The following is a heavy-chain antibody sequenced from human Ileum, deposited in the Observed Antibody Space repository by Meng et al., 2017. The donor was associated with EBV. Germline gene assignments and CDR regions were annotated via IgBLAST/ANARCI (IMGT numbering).Heavy chain of an antibody. D-gene: IGHD5-24*01. CDR3: VRTLERGDY. CDR2: MNPKTGTA. Sequence: VQLVQSWGEVKKPGASGKGSCKASGYTFTNYDINWVRQATGQGLEWMGWMNPKTGTAHYAQKFQGRVSMTRDTSITTAYMELSSLTSEDTAVYYCVRTLERGDYWGQGTLVTVSS. J-gene: IGHJ4*02. V-gene: IGHV1-8*01. CDR1: GYTFTNYD.